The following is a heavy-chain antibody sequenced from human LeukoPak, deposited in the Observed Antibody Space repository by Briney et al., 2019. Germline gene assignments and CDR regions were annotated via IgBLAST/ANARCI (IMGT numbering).Heavy chain of an antibody. D-gene: IGHD3-10*01. CDR1: CGSYSGYF. Sequence: SETLSLTCAVYCGSYSGYFWYWIRQPSGKGLEWIGEINHSGSTNYNPSLKSQVTISVDTSKNQFSLKLSSVTAADTAVYYCARGPITMVRGVRAFAPSMDVWGQGTTVTVSS. J-gene: IGHJ6*02. CDR2: INHSGST. CDR3: ARGPITMVRGVRAFAPSMDV. V-gene: IGHV4-34*01.